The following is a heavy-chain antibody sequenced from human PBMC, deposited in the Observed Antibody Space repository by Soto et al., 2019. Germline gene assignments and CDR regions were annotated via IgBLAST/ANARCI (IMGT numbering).Heavy chain of an antibody. D-gene: IGHD4-17*01. CDR2: IYYSGST. CDR1: GGSISSYY. V-gene: IGHV4-59*01. CDR3: ARAPIAVYGDYLFDY. Sequence: SETLSLTCTVSGGSISSYYWIWIRQPTGKGLEWIGYIYYSGSTNYNPSLKSRVTISVDTSKNQFSLKLSSVTAADTAVYYCARAPIAVYGDYLFDYWGQGTLVTVSS. J-gene: IGHJ4*02.